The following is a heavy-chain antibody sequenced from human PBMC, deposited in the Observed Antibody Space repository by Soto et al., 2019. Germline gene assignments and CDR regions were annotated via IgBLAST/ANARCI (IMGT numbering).Heavy chain of an antibody. CDR3: ARDRPGGITGTPNYYGMDV. CDR1: GGSISSGGYY. CDR2: IYYSGST. D-gene: IGHD1-7*01. Sequence: TSETLSLTCTVSGGSISSGGYYWSWIRQHPGKGLEWIGYIYYSGSTYYNPSLKSRVTISVDTSKNQFSLKLSSVTAADTAVYYCARDRPGGITGTPNYYGMDVWGQGTTVTVSS. J-gene: IGHJ6*02. V-gene: IGHV4-31*03.